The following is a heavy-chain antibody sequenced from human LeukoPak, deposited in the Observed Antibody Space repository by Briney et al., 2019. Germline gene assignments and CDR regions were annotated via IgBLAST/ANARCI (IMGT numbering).Heavy chain of an antibody. CDR3: ARGLSGSYYYYYYMDV. CDR2: INPSGGST. J-gene: IGHJ6*03. D-gene: IGHD6-19*01. Sequence: ASVKVSCKASGYTFTSYYMHWVRQAPGQGLEWMGIINPSGGSTSYAQKFQGRVTMTRDMSTSTVYMELSSLRSEDTAVYYCARGLSGSYYYYYYMDVWGKGTTVTVSS. V-gene: IGHV1-46*01. CDR1: GYTFTSYY.